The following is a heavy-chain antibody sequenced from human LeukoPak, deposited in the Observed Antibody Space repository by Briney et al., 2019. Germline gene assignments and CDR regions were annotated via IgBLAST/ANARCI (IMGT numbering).Heavy chain of an antibody. CDR3: ARDLIPAVAIVVVPAANYYYYGMDV. V-gene: IGHV1-46*01. D-gene: IGHD2-2*03. J-gene: IGHJ6*02. CDR1: GYTFTSYY. CDR2: INPSGGST. Sequence: ASVTVSCKASGYTFTSYYMHWVRQAPGQGLEWMGIINPSGGSTSYAQKFQGRVTMTRDTSTSTVYMELSSLRSEDTAVYYCARDLIPAVAIVVVPAANYYYYGMDVWGQGTTVTVSS.